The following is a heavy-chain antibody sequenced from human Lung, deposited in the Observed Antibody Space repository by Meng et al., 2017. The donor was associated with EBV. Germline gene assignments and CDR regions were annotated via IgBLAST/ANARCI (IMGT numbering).Heavy chain of an antibody. J-gene: IGHJ4*02. CDR1: GGSISSGGYY. CDR3: AATVNDGYFDY. Sequence: QVQLQESGPGLVQPSQTLSLPCTASGGSISSGGYYWSWIRQHPGKGLEWIGYIYYSGSTYYNPSLKSRVTISVDTSKNQFSLKLSSVTAADTAVYYCAATVNDGYFDYWGQGTLVTVSS. CDR2: IYYSGST. D-gene: IGHD4-11*01. V-gene: IGHV4-31*03.